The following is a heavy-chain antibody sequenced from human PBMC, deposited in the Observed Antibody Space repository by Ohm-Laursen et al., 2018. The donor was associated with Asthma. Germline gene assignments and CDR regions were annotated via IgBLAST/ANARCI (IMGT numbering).Heavy chain of an antibody. Sequence: SLRLSCAASGFTFNSHMMSWVRQAPGKGLEWVANINPDGSEKYYVDSVKGRFTISRDNSKNTLYLQMNSLRAEDTAVYYCARGRPYCGGDCYSGYVPFDYWGQGTLVTVSS. J-gene: IGHJ4*02. CDR3: ARGRPYCGGDCYSGYVPFDY. D-gene: IGHD2-21*01. V-gene: IGHV3-7*01. CDR1: GFTFNSHM. CDR2: INPDGSEK.